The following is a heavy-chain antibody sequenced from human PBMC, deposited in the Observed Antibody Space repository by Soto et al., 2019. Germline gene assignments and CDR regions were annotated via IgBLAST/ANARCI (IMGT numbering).Heavy chain of an antibody. CDR1: GYTFTSYY. V-gene: IGHV1-46*01. CDR2: INPSGGST. CDR3: AADLKWELLSRYYYYYGMDV. J-gene: IGHJ6*02. D-gene: IGHD1-26*01. Sequence: GASVKVSCKASGYTFTSYYMHWVRQAPGQGLEWMGIINPSGGSTSYAQKFQGRVTITRDMSTSTAYMELSSLRSEDTAVYYCAADLKWELLSRYYYYYGMDVWGQGTTVTVSS.